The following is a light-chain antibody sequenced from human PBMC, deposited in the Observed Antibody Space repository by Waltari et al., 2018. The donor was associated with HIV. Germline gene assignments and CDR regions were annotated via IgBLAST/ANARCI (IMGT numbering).Light chain of an antibody. CDR2: EAS. Sequence: IQMTQSPSYVSESVGGGVSISCRASQNIGRSLAWYQLKPGKAPKLVVYEASRLNDGVSARFHGTGSRSNFTLDINNLQSEDFATYVCQQATTFPHTFG. CDR3: QQATTFPHT. J-gene: IGKJ2*01. CDR1: QNIGRS. V-gene: IGKV1-12*01.